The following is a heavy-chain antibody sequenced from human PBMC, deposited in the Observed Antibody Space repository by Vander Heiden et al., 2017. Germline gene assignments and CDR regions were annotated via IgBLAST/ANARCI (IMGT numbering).Heavy chain of an antibody. CDR3: AREWGLGGGAFDI. V-gene: IGHV1-2*02. Sequence: QVQLVQSGAEVKKPGASVQVSCKASGYTFTGYYMHWVRQAPGQGLEWRGWINPNSGGTNYAQKFQGRVTMTRDTSSSTAYMELSRLRSDDTAVYYCAREWGLGGGAFDIWGQGTMVTVSS. CDR1: GYTFTGYY. J-gene: IGHJ3*02. D-gene: IGHD3-16*01. CDR2: INPNSGGT.